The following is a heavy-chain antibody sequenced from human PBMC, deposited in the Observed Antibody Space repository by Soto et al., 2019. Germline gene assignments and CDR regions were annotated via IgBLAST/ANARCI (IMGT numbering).Heavy chain of an antibody. CDR2: ISSGGTTT. CDR1: GFSLSTHA. D-gene: IGHD6-19*01. Sequence: PXGSLKLSCTASGFSLSTHAMSWVRQAPGKGLEWVSSISSGGTTTFYAASVEGRFTTSRDKSKNTLYLQMNSLRADDTAVYYCAREGGSIGGWFGRKFDSWGQGTQVTVSS. CDR3: AREGGSIGGWFGRKFDS. V-gene: IGHV3-23*01. J-gene: IGHJ4*02.